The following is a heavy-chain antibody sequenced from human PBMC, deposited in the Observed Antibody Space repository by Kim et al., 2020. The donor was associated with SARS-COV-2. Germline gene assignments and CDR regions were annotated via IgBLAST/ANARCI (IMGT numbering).Heavy chain of an antibody. CDR3: ARDPCYYSYGYGFYY. Sequence: DSVTCRFTISRDTSKYSLYLQRNSLRAEDTAVYYCARDPCYYSYGYGFYYWGQGTLVTVSS. V-gene: IGHV3-7*01. J-gene: IGHJ4*02. D-gene: IGHD5-18*01.